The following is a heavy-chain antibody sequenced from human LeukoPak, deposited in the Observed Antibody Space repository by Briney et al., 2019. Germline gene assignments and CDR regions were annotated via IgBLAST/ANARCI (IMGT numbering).Heavy chain of an antibody. D-gene: IGHD2-2*01. CDR1: GYTFTGYY. V-gene: IGHV1-2*02. J-gene: IGHJ4*02. CDR3: ARDQRRIIVAVPAAIFIG. CDR2: INPNSGGT. Sequence: GASVKVSCKASGYTFTGYYMHWVRQAPGQGLEWMGWINPNSGGTNYAQKFQGRVTMTRDTSISTAYMELSRLRSDDTAVYYCARDQRRIIVAVPAAIFIGWRQGTLVTVSS.